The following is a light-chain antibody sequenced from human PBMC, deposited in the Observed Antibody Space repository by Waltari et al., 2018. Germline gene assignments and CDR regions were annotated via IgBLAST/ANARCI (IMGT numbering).Light chain of an antibody. CDR2: DAS. CDR3: QQRSNWPPYT. V-gene: IGKV3-11*01. J-gene: IGKJ2*01. CDR1: QSVSSY. Sequence: EIVLTQSPATLSLSRGERATLSCRASQSVSSYLAWYKQKPGQAPRLLIYDASNRATGSPARFSGSGSGTDFTLTISSLEPEDFAVDYCQQRSNWPPYTFGQGTKLEIK.